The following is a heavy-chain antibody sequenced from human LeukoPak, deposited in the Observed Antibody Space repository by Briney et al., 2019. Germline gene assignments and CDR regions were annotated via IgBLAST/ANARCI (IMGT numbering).Heavy chain of an antibody. CDR1: GLTFRSYW. D-gene: IGHD7-27*01. CDR2: INPGGNEI. V-gene: IGHV3-7*01. J-gene: IGHJ4*02. Sequence: GGSLRLSCTFSGLTFRSYWMNRVRQAPGKGLEWVANINPGGNEIRSVDSVKGRSIISRDNAKNSLDLQMSSLRVEDTAVYYCMCWGTDNHWGQGILVTVSS. CDR3: MCWGTDNH.